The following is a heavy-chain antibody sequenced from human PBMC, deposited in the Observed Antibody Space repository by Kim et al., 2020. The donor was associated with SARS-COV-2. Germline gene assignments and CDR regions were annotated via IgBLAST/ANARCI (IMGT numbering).Heavy chain of an antibody. CDR2: K. Sequence: KYYADSVKGRFTISRDNSKNTLYLQMNSLRAEDTAVYYCASPGIAVAGTWGQGTLVTVSS. CDR3: ASPGIAVAGT. J-gene: IGHJ5*02. D-gene: IGHD6-19*01. V-gene: IGHV3-30*01.